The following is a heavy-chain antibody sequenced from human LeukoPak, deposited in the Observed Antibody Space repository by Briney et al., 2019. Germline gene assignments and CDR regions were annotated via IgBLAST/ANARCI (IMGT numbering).Heavy chain of an antibody. CDR2: ISGSGGST. CDR3: ARRGVRGVDAFDI. Sequence: LTGGSLRLSCAASGFTFSSYAMSWVRQAPGKGLEWVSAISGSGGSTYYADSVKGRFTISRDNAKNTLYLQMNSLRAEDTAVYYCARRGVRGVDAFDIWGQGTMVTVSS. V-gene: IGHV3-23*01. D-gene: IGHD3-10*01. J-gene: IGHJ3*02. CDR1: GFTFSSYA.